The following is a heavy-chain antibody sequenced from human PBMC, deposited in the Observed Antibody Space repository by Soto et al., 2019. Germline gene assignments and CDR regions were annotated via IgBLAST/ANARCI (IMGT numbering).Heavy chain of an antibody. D-gene: IGHD6-19*01. CDR1: GGSFSGYY. J-gene: IGHJ6*02. CDR3: GRGGSSGEPKNYGMDV. CDR2: INHSGST. Sequence: PSETLSLTCAVYGGSFSGYYWSWIRQPPGKGLEWIGEINHSGSTNYNPSLKSRVTISVDTSKNQFSLKLSSVTAADTAVYYCGRGGSSGEPKNYGMDVWGQGTTVTVSS. V-gene: IGHV4-34*01.